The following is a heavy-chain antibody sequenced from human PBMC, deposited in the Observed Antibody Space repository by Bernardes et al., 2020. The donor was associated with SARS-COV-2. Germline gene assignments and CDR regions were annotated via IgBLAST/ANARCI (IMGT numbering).Heavy chain of an antibody. Sequence: SETLSLTCTVSGCSISSSSYYWGWIRQPPGKGLEGIGSIYYSGSTYYNPFLKSRVTISVDTSKNQFSLKLSSVTAADTAVYYCARGGSRATWIQLWFSPPFDYWGQGTLVTVSS. CDR3: ARGGSRATWIQLWFSPPFDY. CDR1: GCSISSSSYY. J-gene: IGHJ4*02. V-gene: IGHV4-39*01. CDR2: IYYSGST. D-gene: IGHD5-18*01.